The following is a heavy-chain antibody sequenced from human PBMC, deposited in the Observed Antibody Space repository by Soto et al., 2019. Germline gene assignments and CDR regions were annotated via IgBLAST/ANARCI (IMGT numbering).Heavy chain of an antibody. CDR3: AKDPIKFTVTHYFDY. J-gene: IGHJ4*02. Sequence: GGSLRLSCAASGFTFDDYAMHWVWQAPGKGLEWVSGISWNSGSIGYADSVKGRFTISRDNAKNSLYLQMNSLRAEDTALYYCAKDPIKFTVTHYFDYWGQGTLVTVSS. D-gene: IGHD4-17*01. V-gene: IGHV3-9*01. CDR2: ISWNSGSI. CDR1: GFTFDDYA.